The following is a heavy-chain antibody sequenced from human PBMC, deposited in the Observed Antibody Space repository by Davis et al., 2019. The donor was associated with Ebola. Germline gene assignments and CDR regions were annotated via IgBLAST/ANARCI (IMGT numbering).Heavy chain of an antibody. J-gene: IGHJ4*02. CDR2: MNPNSGNT. D-gene: IGHD1-26*01. CDR1: GYTFTSYD. Sequence: ASVKVSCKASGYTFTSYDINWVRQATGQGPEWMGWMNPNSGNTGYAQKFQGRVTMTRNTSISTAYMELSSLRSEDTAVYYCARRKINSGSYLAYWGQGALVTVSS. V-gene: IGHV1-8*01. CDR3: ARRKINSGSYLAY.